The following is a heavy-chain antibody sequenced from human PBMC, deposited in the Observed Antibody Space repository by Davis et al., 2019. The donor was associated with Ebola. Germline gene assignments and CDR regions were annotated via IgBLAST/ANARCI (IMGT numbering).Heavy chain of an antibody. Sequence: ASVKVSCKASGYTFTSYDINWVRQATGQGLEWMGWMNPNSGNTGYAQKFQGRVTMTRNTSISTAYMELSSLRSEDTAVYYCARGWLVVGANGGYYFDYWGQGTLVTVSS. D-gene: IGHD1-26*01. CDR2: MNPNSGNT. J-gene: IGHJ4*02. CDR3: ARGWLVVGANGGYYFDY. V-gene: IGHV1-8*01. CDR1: GYTFTSYD.